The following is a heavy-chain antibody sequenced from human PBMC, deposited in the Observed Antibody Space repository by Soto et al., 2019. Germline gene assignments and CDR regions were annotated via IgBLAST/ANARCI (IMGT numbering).Heavy chain of an antibody. D-gene: IGHD1-7*01. V-gene: IGHV4-39*07. Sequence: PSETLSLTCAVSVGSVNSANYNLGWVRHTPGKGLEWIGTIYYGGTTYYNPSLKSRVTISVETSKNQFSLKLSSVTAADTAVYYCAREVGNWNYGRGNRFEPWGQGTFVTVSS. J-gene: IGHJ5*02. CDR2: IYYGGTT. CDR1: VGSVNSANYN. CDR3: AREVGNWNYGRGNRFEP.